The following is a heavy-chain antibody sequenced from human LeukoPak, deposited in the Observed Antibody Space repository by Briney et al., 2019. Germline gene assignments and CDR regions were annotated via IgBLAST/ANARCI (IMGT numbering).Heavy chain of an antibody. CDR3: ARGDTRYSYGSGYYYYGMDV. CDR1: GYTFTSYG. CDR2: ISAYNGNT. J-gene: IGHJ6*02. Sequence: ASVKVSCKASGYTFTSYGISWVRQAPGQGLEWMGWISAYNGNTNYAQKLQGRVTMTTDTSTSTAYMELRSLRSDDTAVYYCARGDTRYSYGSGYYYYGMDVWGQGTTVTVSS. V-gene: IGHV1-18*01. D-gene: IGHD5-18*01.